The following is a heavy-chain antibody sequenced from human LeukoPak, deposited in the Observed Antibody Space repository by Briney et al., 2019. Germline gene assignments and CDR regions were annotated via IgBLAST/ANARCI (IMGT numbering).Heavy chain of an antibody. V-gene: IGHV4-59*01. D-gene: IGHD5-18*01. CDR3: AGTVYSGYSYLFAY. J-gene: IGHJ4*02. Sequence: SETLSLSCTVARDSMTENYLNWVRQAPGKGPEWLGSVFYTGSTRFKPSLKSRVIVSMNTAKKQFSLTLTSVTPADTAVYFCAGTVYSGYSYLFAYWGQGTQVTVSS. CDR2: VFYTGST. CDR1: RDSMTENY.